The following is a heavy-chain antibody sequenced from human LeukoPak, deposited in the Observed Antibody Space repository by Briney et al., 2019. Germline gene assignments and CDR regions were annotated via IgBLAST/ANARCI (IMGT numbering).Heavy chain of an antibody. J-gene: IGHJ4*02. Sequence: ASVKVSCKASGYTFTGYYMHWVRQAPGQGLEWMGWINPNSGGTNYAQKFQGRVTMTRDTSISTACMELSRLRSDDTAVYYCAREYYDILTGYSSWAISGSYYYWGQGTLVTVSS. D-gene: IGHD3-9*01. CDR1: GYTFTGYY. V-gene: IGHV1-2*02. CDR3: AREYYDILTGYSSWAISGSYYY. CDR2: INPNSGGT.